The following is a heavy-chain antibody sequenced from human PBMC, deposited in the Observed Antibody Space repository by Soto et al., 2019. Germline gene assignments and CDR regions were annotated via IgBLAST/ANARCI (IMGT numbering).Heavy chain of an antibody. J-gene: IGHJ3*02. D-gene: IGHD3-9*01. CDR3: ARDLNDILTGYYNGPDAFDI. V-gene: IGHV1-69*13. CDR2: IIPIFGTA. Sequence: SVKVSCKASGGTFSSYAISWVRQAPGQGLEWMGGIIPIFGTANYAQKFQGRVTITADESTSTAYMELSSLRSEDTAVYYCARDLNDILTGYYNGPDAFDIWGQGTMVTVSS. CDR1: GGTFSSYA.